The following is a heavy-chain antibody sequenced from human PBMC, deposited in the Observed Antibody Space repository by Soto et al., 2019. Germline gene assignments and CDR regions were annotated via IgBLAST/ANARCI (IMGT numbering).Heavy chain of an antibody. Sequence: QVQLQESGPGLVMPSGTLSLTCAVSSGSISSTNWWSWVRQPPGKGLEWIGEIYHSATTNDHPSLKSGVTMSVDRSKNLFSLNLSSVTAADTDVYSCATQASGSFSFDPWGQGTLVTVSS. CDR3: ATQASGSFSFDP. J-gene: IGHJ5*02. V-gene: IGHV4-4*02. CDR2: IYHSATT. CDR1: SGSISSTNW. D-gene: IGHD3-3*01.